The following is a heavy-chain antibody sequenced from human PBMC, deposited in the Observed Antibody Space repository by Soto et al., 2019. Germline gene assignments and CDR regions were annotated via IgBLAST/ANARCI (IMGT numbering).Heavy chain of an antibody. CDR1: GFTFSSYG. J-gene: IGHJ4*02. D-gene: IGHD6-13*01. CDR3: AKDARYSSSYPLDH. CDR2: ISYDGSNK. Sequence: QVQLVESGGGVVQPGRSLRLSCAASGFTFSSYGMHWVRQAPGKGLEWVAVISYDGSNKYYADSVKGRFTISRDNSKNTLYLQMNSLRAEDTAVYYCAKDARYSSSYPLDHWGQGTLVTVSS. V-gene: IGHV3-30*18.